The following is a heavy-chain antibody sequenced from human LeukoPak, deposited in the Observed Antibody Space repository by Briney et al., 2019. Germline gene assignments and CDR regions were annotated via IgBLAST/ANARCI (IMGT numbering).Heavy chain of an antibody. Sequence: ASVKVSCKASGYTFTGYYMHWVRQAPGQGLEWVGRINPNSGGTNYAQKFQGRFTMTRDTSISTAYMEMSRLRSDDTAVYYCARSSSRPLDYWGQGTLVTVSS. D-gene: IGHD6-13*01. CDR2: INPNSGGT. V-gene: IGHV1-2*06. CDR3: ARSSSRPLDY. CDR1: GYTFTGYY. J-gene: IGHJ4*02.